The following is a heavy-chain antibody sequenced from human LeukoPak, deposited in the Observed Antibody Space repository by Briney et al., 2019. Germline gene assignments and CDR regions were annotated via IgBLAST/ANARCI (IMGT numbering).Heavy chain of an antibody. J-gene: IGHJ4*02. CDR1: GFTFSNYA. Sequence: GGSLRLSCAASGFTFSNYAMSWVRQAPGKGLEWVSAVSGSGAATYYADSVKGRFTISRDNSKNTLFLQMSSLRAEDTAVYYCARIGYSSSSLDYWGQGTLVTVSS. CDR2: VSGSGAAT. V-gene: IGHV3-23*01. D-gene: IGHD6-6*01. CDR3: ARIGYSSSSLDY.